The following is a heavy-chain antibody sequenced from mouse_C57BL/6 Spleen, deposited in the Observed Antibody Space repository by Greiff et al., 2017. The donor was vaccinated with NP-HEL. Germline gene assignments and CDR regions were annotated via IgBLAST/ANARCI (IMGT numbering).Heavy chain of an antibody. CDR1: GYTFTSYW. J-gene: IGHJ4*01. Sequence: VQLQQPGAELVRPGSSVKLSCKASGYTFTSYWMDWVKQRPGQGLEWIGNIYPSDSETHYNQKFKDKATLTVDKSSSTAYMQLSSLTSEDSAVYYCARRTDYDYDAMDYWGQGTSVTVSS. CDR3: ARRTDYDYDAMDY. CDR2: IYPSDSET. V-gene: IGHV1-61*01. D-gene: IGHD1-1*02.